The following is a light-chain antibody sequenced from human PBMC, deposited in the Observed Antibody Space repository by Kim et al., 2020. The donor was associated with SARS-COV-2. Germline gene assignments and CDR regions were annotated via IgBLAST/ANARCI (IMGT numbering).Light chain of an antibody. CDR1: QTIGNS. J-gene: IGKJ5*01. CDR2: GAL. Sequence: SVSPGKSVTLSCSASQTIGNSLAWYQQRPGQAPRLLIYGALTRATDISARFSGSGSGTDFTLTISSLQPEDFAIYLCQQYSDKISFGQGTRLEIK. V-gene: IGKV3-15*01. CDR3: QQYSDKIS.